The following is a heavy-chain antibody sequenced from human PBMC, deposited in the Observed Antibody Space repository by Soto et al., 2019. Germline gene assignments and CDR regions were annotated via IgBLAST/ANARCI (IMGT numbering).Heavy chain of an antibody. J-gene: IGHJ4*02. D-gene: IGHD1-26*01. CDR2: ISGTGGTT. Sequence: EVQLLESGGGLVQPGGSLRLSCAASGFTFDNYAMTWVRQAPGKGREWVSSISGTGGTTYYVDSVKGRVTISRDNSKNMLYLQMNSLRVDDSAVYYCAKDLRYGGSYNDYWGQGTLVTVSS. CDR3: AKDLRYGGSYNDY. CDR1: GFTFDNYA. V-gene: IGHV3-23*01.